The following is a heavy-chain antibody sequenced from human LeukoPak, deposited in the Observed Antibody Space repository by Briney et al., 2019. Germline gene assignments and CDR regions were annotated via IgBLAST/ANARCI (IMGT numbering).Heavy chain of an antibody. CDR1: GGSISSYS. CDR2: ISHSGTT. CDR3: ARRPRSGYYYYYMDV. V-gene: IGHV4-59*08. J-gene: IGHJ6*03. Sequence: SETLSLTCIVSGGSISSYSWNWIRQSPGKGLEWVGYISHSGTTSYNSSLKSRVTISVDTSKNQLSLKLTSVTAADTAVYYCARRPRSGYYYYYMDVWGKGTTVTVSS. D-gene: IGHD3-3*01.